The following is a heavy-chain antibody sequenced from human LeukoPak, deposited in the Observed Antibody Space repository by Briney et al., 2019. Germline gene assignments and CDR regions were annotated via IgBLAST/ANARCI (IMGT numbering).Heavy chain of an antibody. D-gene: IGHD3-9*01. Sequence: GASVKVSCKPSGYTFTVYYIHWVRQAPRQGLEWVWWIDPTSGATNYAQKFQGRVTMTRDTSISTAYMELSSLRSEDTAVYYCARRPSKYYDILTGYYRSEFDYWGQGTLVTVSS. CDR1: GYTFTVYY. J-gene: IGHJ4*02. CDR2: IDPTSGAT. CDR3: ARRPSKYYDILTGYYRSEFDY. V-gene: IGHV1-2*02.